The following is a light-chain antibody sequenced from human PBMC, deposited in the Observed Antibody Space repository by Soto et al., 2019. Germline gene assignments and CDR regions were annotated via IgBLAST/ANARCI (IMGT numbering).Light chain of an antibody. CDR1: SSDVGDYKY. CDR2: DVS. V-gene: IGLV2-14*01. Sequence: QSALTQPASVSGSPGQSITISCTGTSSDVGDYKYVSWYQQHPGKAPKLMIYDVSDRPSGVSNRFSGSKSGNTASLTISGLQAEDEADYYCSSYTTSSTLVVFGRGTKLTVL. CDR3: SSYTTSSTLVV. J-gene: IGLJ2*01.